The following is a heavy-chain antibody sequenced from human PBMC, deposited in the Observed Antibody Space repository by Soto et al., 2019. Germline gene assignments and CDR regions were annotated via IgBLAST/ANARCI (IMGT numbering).Heavy chain of an antibody. J-gene: IGHJ4*02. CDR3: ARQRVEQLWLRVFDY. Sequence: QLQLQESGPGLVKPSETLSLTCTVSGGSISSSSYYWGWIRQPQGKGLAWIGSIYYSGSTYYNPSIKSRVTISVDTSKNQVSLKLSSVTAEHTAVYYCARQRVEQLWLRVFDYWGQGTLVTVSS. V-gene: IGHV4-39*01. D-gene: IGHD5-18*01. CDR1: GGSISSSSYY. CDR2: IYYSGST.